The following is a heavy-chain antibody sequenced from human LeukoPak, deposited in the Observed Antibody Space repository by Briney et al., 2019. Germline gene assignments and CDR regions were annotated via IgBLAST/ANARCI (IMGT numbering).Heavy chain of an antibody. CDR2: INHSGST. D-gene: IGHD3-3*01. CDR3: ARGYGLVLRFLEWFYWFDP. Sequence: SETLSLTCAVYGGSFSGYYWSWIRRPPGKGLEWIGEINHSGSTNYNPSLKSRVTISVDTSKNQFSLKLSSVTAADTAVYYCARGYGLVLRFLEWFYWFDPWGQGTLVTVSS. V-gene: IGHV4-34*01. CDR1: GGSFSGYY. J-gene: IGHJ5*02.